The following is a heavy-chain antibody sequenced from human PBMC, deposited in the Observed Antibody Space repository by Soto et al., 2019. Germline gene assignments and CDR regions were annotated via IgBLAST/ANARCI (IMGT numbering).Heavy chain of an antibody. V-gene: IGHV4-39*01. CDR3: ARVPVLLWFGESYPYGMDI. D-gene: IGHD3-10*01. CDR2: IYYNGNT. J-gene: IGHJ6*02. Sequence: SETLSLTCIVSGGSISSNIHSWGWVRQPPGKGLEWIGAIYYNGNTYYNPSLKSRVTISVDTSKDQFSLRLSSVSAADTAMYYCARVPVLLWFGESYPYGMDIWGQGTTVTVSS. CDR1: GGSISSNIHS.